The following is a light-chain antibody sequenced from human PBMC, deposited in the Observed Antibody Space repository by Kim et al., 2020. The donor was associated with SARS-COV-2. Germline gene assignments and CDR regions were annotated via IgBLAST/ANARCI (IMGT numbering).Light chain of an antibody. CDR1: SSGVGDYNY. Sequence: GQASTISCTATSSGVGDYNYVSWYQQHPGKAPKLMIYDVNNRPSGVSNRFSGSKSGNTASLTISGLQAEDEADYHCSSYTTSGTRVFGGGTKVTVL. CDR2: DVN. CDR3: SSYTTSGTRV. J-gene: IGLJ3*02. V-gene: IGLV2-14*03.